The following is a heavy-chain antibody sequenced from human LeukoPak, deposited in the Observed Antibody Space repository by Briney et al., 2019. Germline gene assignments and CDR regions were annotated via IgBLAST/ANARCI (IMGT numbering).Heavy chain of an antibody. Sequence: SETLSLTCTVSGGSVSRSFYWGWIRQPPGKGLEWIGNIYYTGTTDYSPSLKSRVTISLDMSKNQFSLRLSSVTAADTAVYYCASGLRYFDLYYWGQGTLVTVSS. CDR3: ASGLRYFDLYY. J-gene: IGHJ4*02. D-gene: IGHD3-9*01. V-gene: IGHV4-39*01. CDR2: IYYTGTT. CDR1: GGSVSRSFY.